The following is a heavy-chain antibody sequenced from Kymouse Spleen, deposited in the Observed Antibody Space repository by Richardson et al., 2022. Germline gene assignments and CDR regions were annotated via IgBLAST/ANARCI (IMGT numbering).Heavy chain of an antibody. CDR1: GGSVSSGSYY. D-gene: IGHD1-20*01,IGHD1-7*01. CDR2: IYYSGST. CDR3: ARDGVTGTLYYYYYYGMDV. J-gene: IGHJ6*02. Sequence: QVQLQESGPGLVKPSETLSLTCTVSGGSVSSGSYYWSWIRQPPGKGLEWIGYIYYSGSTNYNPSLKSRVTISVDTSKNQFSLKLSSVTAADTAVYYCARDGVTGTLYYYYYYGMDVWGQGTTVTVSS. V-gene: IGHV4-61*01.